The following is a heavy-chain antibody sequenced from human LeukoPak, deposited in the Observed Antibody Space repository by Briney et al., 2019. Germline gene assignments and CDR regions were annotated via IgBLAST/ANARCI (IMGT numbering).Heavy chain of an antibody. Sequence: GASVKVSCKASGYTFTAYYMHWVRQAPGQGLEWMGWINPNSGGTNYAQKFQGRVTMTRDTSISTAYMELSRLRSDDTAVYYCARDRVVVPAAFDYWGQGTLVTASS. J-gene: IGHJ4*02. V-gene: IGHV1-2*02. D-gene: IGHD2-2*01. CDR2: INPNSGGT. CDR3: ARDRVVVPAAFDY. CDR1: GYTFTAYY.